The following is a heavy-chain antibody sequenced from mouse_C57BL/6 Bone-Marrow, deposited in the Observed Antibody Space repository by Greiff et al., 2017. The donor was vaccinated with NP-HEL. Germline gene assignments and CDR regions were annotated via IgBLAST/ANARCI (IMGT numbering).Heavy chain of an antibody. V-gene: IGHV1-9*01. CDR1: GYPFTGYW. CDR2: ILPGSGST. CDR3: ASASVVAPYAMDY. J-gene: IGHJ4*01. D-gene: IGHD1-1*01. Sequence: VQLQQSGAELMKPGASVKLSCKATGYPFTGYWIEWVKQRPGHGLEWIGEILPGSGSTNYNEKFKGKATLTADTSSNTAYMQLSSLTTEDSAIYYCASASVVAPYAMDYWGQGTSVTVSS.